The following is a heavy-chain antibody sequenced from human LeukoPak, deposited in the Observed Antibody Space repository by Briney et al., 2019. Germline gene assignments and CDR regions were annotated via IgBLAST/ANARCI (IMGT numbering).Heavy chain of an antibody. J-gene: IGHJ4*02. Sequence: PGGSLRLSCAAPGFIFDNYAIQWVRQAPGKGLEWVSLISGDGGSTFYADSVRGRFTISRDNTRKSLSLQMSSLRSEDTALYYCARESETSGWYDYWGQGTLVTVSS. D-gene: IGHD6-19*01. V-gene: IGHV3-43*02. CDR2: ISGDGGST. CDR3: ARESETSGWYDY. CDR1: GFIFDNYA.